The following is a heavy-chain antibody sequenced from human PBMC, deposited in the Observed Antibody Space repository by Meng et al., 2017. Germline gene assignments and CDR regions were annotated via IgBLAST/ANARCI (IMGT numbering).Heavy chain of an antibody. Sequence: QVPVAQSGCEVNASGASVKVSCKPSGYNFPDYYIHWVRRAPGQGLEWMGRINPKSGDTHYAQKFQARVTMTGDTSISTAYMELSGLRSDDTAMYYCARDEDISAAGKLFGDYWGQGTLVTVPS. CDR2: INPKSGDT. J-gene: IGHJ4*02. V-gene: IGHV1-2*06. CDR3: ARDEDISAAGKLFGDY. CDR1: GYNFPDYY. D-gene: IGHD6-25*01.